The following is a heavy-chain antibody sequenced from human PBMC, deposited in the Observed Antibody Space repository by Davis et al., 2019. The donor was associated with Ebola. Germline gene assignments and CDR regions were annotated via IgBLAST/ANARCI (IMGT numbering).Heavy chain of an antibody. CDR1: GGSISSGGYS. Sequence: SETLTMTCSVSGGSISSGGYSWGWIRQPPGKGLEWIGYIYHSGSTYYNPSLKSRVTISVDKSENHFSLKLSSVTAADTAVYYSARFFYCLGFDYSGPGTLLTFSS. CDR3: ARFFYCLGFDY. J-gene: IGHJ4*01. V-gene: IGHV4-30-2*01. CDR2: IYHSGST. D-gene: IGHD3/OR15-3a*01.